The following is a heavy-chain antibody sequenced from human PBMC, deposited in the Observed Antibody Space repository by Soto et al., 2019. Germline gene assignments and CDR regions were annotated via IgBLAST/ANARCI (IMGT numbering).Heavy chain of an antibody. D-gene: IGHD3-22*01. J-gene: IGHJ3*02. V-gene: IGHV4-30-4*01. CDR3: ARRVGYYYDSSGYFTXAFDI. CDR2: IYYSGST. CDR1: GGSISSGDYY. Sequence: SETLSLTCTVSGGSISSGDYYWSWIRQPPGKGLEWIGYIYYSGSTYYNPSLKSRVTISVDTSKNQFSLKLSSVTAADTAVYYCARRVGYYYDSSGYFTXAFDIWGQGTMVT.